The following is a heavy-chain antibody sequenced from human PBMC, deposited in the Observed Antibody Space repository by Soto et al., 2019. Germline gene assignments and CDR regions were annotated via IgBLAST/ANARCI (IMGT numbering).Heavy chain of an antibody. Sequence: XSVKVSCKTSGYPFISYYLHWVRQAPGHGLEYMGMINPRDGAARYAQNFQGRVTVTRDMSTSTVDMELTGLRSEDTAVYYCARGSPSSSRLGWLDPWGQGTQVTVSS. CDR3: ARGSPSSSRLGWLDP. CDR1: GYPFISYY. J-gene: IGHJ5*02. D-gene: IGHD2-2*01. CDR2: INPRDGAA. V-gene: IGHV1-46*01.